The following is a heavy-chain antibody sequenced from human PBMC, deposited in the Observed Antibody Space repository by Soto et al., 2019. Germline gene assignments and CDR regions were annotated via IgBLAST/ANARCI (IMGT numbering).Heavy chain of an antibody. V-gene: IGHV4-39*01. CDR3: ATQEVGGSYVYTFDP. J-gene: IGHJ5*02. Sequence: PSETLSLTCTVSGGSITSSSYYWGWIRQPPGKGLEWIGRIYYSGSTYYNPSLKSRVTISVDTSKNQFSLKLSSVTAADTAVYYCATQEVGGSYVYTFDPWGQGTLVTVS. D-gene: IGHD1-26*01. CDR2: IYYSGST. CDR1: GGSITSSSYY.